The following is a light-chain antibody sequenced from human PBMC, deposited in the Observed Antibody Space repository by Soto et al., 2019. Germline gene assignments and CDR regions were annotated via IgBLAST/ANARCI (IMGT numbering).Light chain of an antibody. CDR3: MQALQTPRT. CDR2: LGS. Sequence: DIVMTQSPLSLPVTPGEPASISCRSSQSLLYSTGYNYLDWYLQKPGQSPQVLIYLGSNRASGVPDRISGSGSGTDFTLKISRVEAEDVGVYYCMQALQTPRTFGQGTKLEIK. J-gene: IGKJ2*01. V-gene: IGKV2-28*01. CDR1: QSLLYSTGYNY.